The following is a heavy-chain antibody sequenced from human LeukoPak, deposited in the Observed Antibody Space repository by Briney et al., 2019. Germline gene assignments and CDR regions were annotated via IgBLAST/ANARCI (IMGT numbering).Heavy chain of an antibody. CDR3: ARVPLTWSVRDYYYMDV. J-gene: IGHJ6*03. V-gene: IGHV3-23*01. CDR1: GFTFSSYA. Sequence: PGESLTLSCVASGFTFSSYAMSWLRQAPATGRDWVSGMSGSGGSTYYVDSVKGRLTISRDNSKNTLFLQMDSLTVDDTAAYYSARVPLTWSVRDYYYMDVWGKGTTVTVSS. D-gene: IGHD4-17*01. CDR2: MSGSGGST.